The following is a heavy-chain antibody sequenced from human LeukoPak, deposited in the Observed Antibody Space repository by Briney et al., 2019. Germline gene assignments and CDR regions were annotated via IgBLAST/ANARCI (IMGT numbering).Heavy chain of an antibody. CDR2: INPNSGGT. Sequence: ASVKVSCKASGYTFTGYYMHWVRQAPGQGLEWMGWINPNSGGTNYAQKFQDRVTMTRDTSISTVYMELRSLRSDDTAVYYCARFGLGKHIEVAGIPFDIWGQGTMVTVSS. V-gene: IGHV1-2*02. D-gene: IGHD6-19*01. CDR3: ARFGLGKHIEVAGIPFDI. CDR1: GYTFTGYY. J-gene: IGHJ3*02.